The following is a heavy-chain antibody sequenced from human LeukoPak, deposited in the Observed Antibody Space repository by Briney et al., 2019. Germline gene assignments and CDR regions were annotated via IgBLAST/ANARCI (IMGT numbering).Heavy chain of an antibody. CDR1: GFTFSSYA. CDR2: ISGSGGST. CDR3: AKTEYSSSWYGYYFDY. Sequence: GGSLSLSCAASGFTFSSYAMSWVRQAPGQGLEWVSAISGSGGSTYYADSVKGRFTISRDNSKNTLYLQMNSLRAEDTAVYYCAKTEYSSSWYGYYFDYWGQGTLVTVSS. V-gene: IGHV3-23*01. J-gene: IGHJ4*02. D-gene: IGHD6-13*01.